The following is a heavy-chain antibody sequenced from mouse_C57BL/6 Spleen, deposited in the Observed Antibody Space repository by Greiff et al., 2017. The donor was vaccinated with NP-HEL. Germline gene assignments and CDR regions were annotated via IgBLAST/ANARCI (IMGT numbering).Heavy chain of an antibody. CDR2: INPNNGGT. J-gene: IGHJ1*03. CDR3: ARATERGYFDV. V-gene: IGHV1-18*01. Sequence: VHVKQSGPELVKPGASVKIPCKASGYTFTDYNMDWVKQSHGKSLEWIGDINPNNGGTIYNQKFKGKATLTVDKSSSTAYMELRSLTSEDTAVYYCARATERGYFDVWGTGTTVTVSS. CDR1: GYTFTDYN.